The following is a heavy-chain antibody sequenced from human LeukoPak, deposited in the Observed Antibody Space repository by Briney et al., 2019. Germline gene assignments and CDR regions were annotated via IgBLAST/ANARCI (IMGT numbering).Heavy chain of an antibody. CDR3: ASSRTVGATAFDY. CDR1: GYTFTGYY. Sequence: VASVKVSCKASGYTFTGYYMHWVRQAPGQGLEWMGWTNPNSGGTNYAQKFQGRVTMTRDTSISTAYMELGRLRSDDTAVYYCASSRTVGATAFDYWGQGTLVTVSS. D-gene: IGHD1-26*01. J-gene: IGHJ4*02. CDR2: TNPNSGGT. V-gene: IGHV1-2*02.